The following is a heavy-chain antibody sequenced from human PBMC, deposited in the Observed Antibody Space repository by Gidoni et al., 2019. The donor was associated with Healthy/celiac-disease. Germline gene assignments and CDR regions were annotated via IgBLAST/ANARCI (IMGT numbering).Heavy chain of an antibody. Sequence: EVQLVESGGGLVKPGVSLRLSCAASGFTFSSYSMNWVRQAPGKGLEWVSSISSSSSYIYYADSVKGRFTISRDNAKNSLYLQMNSLRAEDTAVYYCARDELAGHSDYFDYWGQGTLVTVSS. CDR1: GFTFSSYS. D-gene: IGHD3-10*01. V-gene: IGHV3-21*01. CDR2: ISSSSSYI. J-gene: IGHJ4*02. CDR3: ARDELAGHSDYFDY.